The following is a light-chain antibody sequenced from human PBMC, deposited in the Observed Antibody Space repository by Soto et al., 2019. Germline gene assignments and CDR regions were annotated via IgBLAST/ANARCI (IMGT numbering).Light chain of an antibody. Sequence: DIQMTQSPSSLSASVGDRVTITCRASQSISSYLNWYQQKPGKAPKLLIYAASSLQSGVPSRFSGSGSGKDFTLTISSLQPEDFANYYCQQSYSTPSITFGKGPRLEI. CDR1: QSISSY. J-gene: IGKJ5*01. V-gene: IGKV1-39*01. CDR2: AAS. CDR3: QQSYSTPSIT.